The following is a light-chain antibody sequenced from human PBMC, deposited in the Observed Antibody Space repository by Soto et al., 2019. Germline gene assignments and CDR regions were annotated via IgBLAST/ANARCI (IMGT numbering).Light chain of an antibody. CDR1: HSISSW. CDR3: QQYNSYWT. Sequence: DVQMTQSPSTLSASVGDRVTITCRASHSISSWLAWYQQKPGKAPKLLIYDASSWESGVPSRFSGSGSGTEFTLTFSSLQPDDFATYYCQQYNSYWTFGQGTKV. V-gene: IGKV1-5*01. J-gene: IGKJ1*01. CDR2: DAS.